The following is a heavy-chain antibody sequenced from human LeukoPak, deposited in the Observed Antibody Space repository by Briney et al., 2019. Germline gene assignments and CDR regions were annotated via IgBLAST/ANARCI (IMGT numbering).Heavy chain of an antibody. V-gene: IGHV1-18*01. Sequence: ASVMEIYKASGYTLISYVISWVRQAPGQGLEWMGWISAYNGNTNYAQKLQGRVTMTTDTSTSTAYMKLRSLRSDDKAVYYCARDIVVVVAATRVPRGNYYYGTNVCSQGTTVTVSS. CDR1: GYTLISYV. D-gene: IGHD2-15*01. CDR3: ARDIVVVVAATRVPRGNYYYGTNV. CDR2: ISAYNGNT. J-gene: IGHJ6*02.